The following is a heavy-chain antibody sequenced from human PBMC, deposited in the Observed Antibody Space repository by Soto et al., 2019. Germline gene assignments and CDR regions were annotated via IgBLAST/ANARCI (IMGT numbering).Heavy chain of an antibody. Sequence: QVQLVQSGAEVKKPGASVKVSCKASGYTFTSYYMHWVRQAPGQGLEWMGIINPSGGSTSYAQKLQGRVTMTRDTSTSTVYMELRSLRSEDTAVYYCARDDSGDYHYWGQGTLVTVSS. D-gene: IGHD4-17*01. CDR2: INPSGGST. CDR3: ARDDSGDYHY. CDR1: GYTFTSYY. V-gene: IGHV1-46*03. J-gene: IGHJ4*02.